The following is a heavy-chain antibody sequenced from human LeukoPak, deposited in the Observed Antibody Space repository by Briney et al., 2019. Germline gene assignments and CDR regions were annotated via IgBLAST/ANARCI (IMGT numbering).Heavy chain of an antibody. V-gene: IGHV3-23*01. CDR3: AKEYCSGGSCYSNWFDP. CDR2: IRGSGGST. J-gene: IGHJ5*02. D-gene: IGHD2-15*01. CDR1: GFTFSSCA. Sequence: GGSLTLSCAASGFTFSSCAMLWVRHAPGKGLEWVSDIRGSGGSTFYADSEKGRFTISRDNSKNTLYLQMNSLRAEDTAVYYCAKEYCSGGSCYSNWFDPWGQGTLVTVSS.